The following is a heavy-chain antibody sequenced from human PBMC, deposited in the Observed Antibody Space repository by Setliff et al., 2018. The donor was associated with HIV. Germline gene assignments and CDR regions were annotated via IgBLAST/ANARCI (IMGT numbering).Heavy chain of an antibody. Sequence: SQTLSLTCAVYGGSFSGYYWSWIRQSPGKGLEWIGSTHRLGTINYNPSLKSRFTISVDISKRQFSLRLSSVTAADTAQYFCAVYYEGVGGRGIWGPGTLVTVS. CDR2: THRLGTI. V-gene: IGHV4-34*01. D-gene: IGHD3-16*01. J-gene: IGHJ4*02. CDR1: GGSFSGYY. CDR3: AVYYEGVGGRGI.